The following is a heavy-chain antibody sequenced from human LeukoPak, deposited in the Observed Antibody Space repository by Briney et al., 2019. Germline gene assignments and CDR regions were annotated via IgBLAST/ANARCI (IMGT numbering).Heavy chain of an antibody. D-gene: IGHD6-19*01. V-gene: IGHV4-59*01. CDR1: GGSISSYY. J-gene: IGHJ4*02. CDR3: ATSYSSGWYPGNFDY. CDR2: IYYSGST. Sequence: SETLSLTCTVSGGSISSYYWSWIRQPPGKGLEWIGYIYYSGSTNYNPSLKSRVTISVDTSKNQFSLKLSSVTAADTAVYYCATSYSSGWYPGNFDYWGQGTLVTVSP.